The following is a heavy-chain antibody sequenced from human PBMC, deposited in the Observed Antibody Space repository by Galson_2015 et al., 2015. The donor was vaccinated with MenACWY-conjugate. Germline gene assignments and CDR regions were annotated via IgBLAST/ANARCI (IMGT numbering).Heavy chain of an antibody. D-gene: IGHD2/OR15-2a*01. J-gene: IGHJ5*02. CDR2: INRDGTST. CDR3: TRDRKGLIASVPSNWFDP. CDR1: GSTFSTYW. V-gene: IGHV3-74*01. Sequence: SLRLSCAASGSTFSTYWLHWVRQVPGKGLVWVSRINRDGTSTTYADSVKGRFTISRDNAKNTLILQMNSLRVEDTAVYYCTRDRKGLIASVPSNWFDPWGQGSLVTGSS.